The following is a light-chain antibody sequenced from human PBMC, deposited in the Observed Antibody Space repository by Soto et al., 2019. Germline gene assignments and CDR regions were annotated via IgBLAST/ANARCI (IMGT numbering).Light chain of an antibody. CDR3: QVYGASPKYT. V-gene: IGKV3-20*01. CDR1: QSVNAGY. Sequence: EIVLTQSPGTLSLSPGERATLTCRVSQSVNAGYLAWYQQKPGQAPRLLFYGVSNRAAGIPDRFSGSGSGTDFTLTISCWEPEDFAGYYCQVYGASPKYTFGQGIKVEIK. CDR2: GVS. J-gene: IGKJ2*01.